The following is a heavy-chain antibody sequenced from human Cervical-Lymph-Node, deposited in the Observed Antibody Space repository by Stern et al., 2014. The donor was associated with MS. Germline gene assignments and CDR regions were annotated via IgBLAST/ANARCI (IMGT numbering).Heavy chain of an antibody. V-gene: IGHV3-30*18. CDR2: ISYDGSNK. CDR3: AKAATYGDYSFDY. D-gene: IGHD4-17*01. Sequence: VQLVESGGGVVQPGRSLRLSCEASGFRFSSYCIHWVRQAPGKGLEWVAVISYDGSNKYYADSVKGRFTISRDNSKNTLYLQMNSLRAEDTAVYYCAKAATYGDYSFDYWGQGTLVTVSS. CDR1: GFRFSSYC. J-gene: IGHJ4*02.